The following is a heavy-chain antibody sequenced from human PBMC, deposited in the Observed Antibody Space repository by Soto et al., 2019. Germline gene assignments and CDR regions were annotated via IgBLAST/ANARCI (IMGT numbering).Heavy chain of an antibody. Sequence: PSETLSLTCTVSGGSISSGDYYWSWIRQPPGKGLEWIGYIYYSGSTYYNPSFKSRVTISVDTSKNQFSLKLSSVTAADTAVYYCARDRVGSSSSHYYYGMDVWGQGTTVTV. CDR1: GGSISSGDYY. CDR2: IYYSGST. CDR3: ARDRVGSSSSHYYYGMDV. J-gene: IGHJ6*02. D-gene: IGHD6-6*01. V-gene: IGHV4-30-4*01.